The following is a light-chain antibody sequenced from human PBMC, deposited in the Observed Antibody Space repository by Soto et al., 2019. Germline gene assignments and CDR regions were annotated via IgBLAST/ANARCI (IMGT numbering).Light chain of an antibody. Sequence: QSALTQPASVSGSPGQSITISCTGSSSDVGGYNSVSWYQQHPGKAPKLMIYEVSYRPSGVSNRFSGSKSDNTASLTISGLQAEDEADYYCGSYTTSGHVVFGGGTKLTVL. CDR2: EVS. J-gene: IGLJ2*01. V-gene: IGLV2-14*01. CDR1: SSDVGGYNS. CDR3: GSYTTSGHVV.